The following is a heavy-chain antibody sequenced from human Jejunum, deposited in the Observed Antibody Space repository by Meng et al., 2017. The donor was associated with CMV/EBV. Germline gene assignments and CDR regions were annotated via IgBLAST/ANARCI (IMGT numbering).Heavy chain of an antibody. CDR1: GFTFSHYM. D-gene: IGHD1-26*01. CDR3: ARVFKGGNYFDY. CDR2: ISISSFM. J-gene: IGHJ4*02. Sequence: AASGFTFSHYMMNWVRQAPGKGLEWVSSISISSFMYYADSVKGRFTISRDNAKNSLYLQMNSLRAEDTAVYYCARVFKGGNYFDYWGQGTQVTVSS. V-gene: IGHV3-69-1*01.